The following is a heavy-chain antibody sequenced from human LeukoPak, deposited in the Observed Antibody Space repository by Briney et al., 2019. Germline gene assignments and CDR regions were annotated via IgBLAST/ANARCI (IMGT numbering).Heavy chain of an antibody. CDR2: MNPNSGNT. J-gene: IGHJ6*02. Sequence: ASVKVSCKASGYTFTSYDINWVRQATGQGLEWMGWMNPNSGNTGYAQKFQGRVTMTRNTSISTAYMELSSLRSEDTAVYYCARIYSGYDLAYYYYGMDVWARGPRSPSP. CDR3: ARIYSGYDLAYYYYGMDV. D-gene: IGHD5-12*01. CDR1: GYTFTSYD. V-gene: IGHV1-8*01.